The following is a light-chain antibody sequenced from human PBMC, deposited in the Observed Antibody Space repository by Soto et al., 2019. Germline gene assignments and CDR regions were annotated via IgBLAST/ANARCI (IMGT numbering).Light chain of an antibody. J-gene: IGLJ1*01. CDR2: EVS. CDR3: SSYTSSSTLYV. Sequence: QSALAQPASVSGSPGQSITISCAGTSSDIGGYNYVSWYQQHPGKAPKVMIYEVSNRPSGVSNRFSGSKSGNTASLTISGLQAEDKADYYCSSYTSSSTLYVFGSGTKVTVL. V-gene: IGLV2-14*01. CDR1: SSDIGGYNY.